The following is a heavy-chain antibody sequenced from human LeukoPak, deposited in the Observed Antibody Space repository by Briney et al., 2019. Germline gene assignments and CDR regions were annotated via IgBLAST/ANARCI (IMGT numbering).Heavy chain of an antibody. CDR3: AKEDSSWYGAFDN. J-gene: IGHJ4*02. CDR2: ISGGGGST. D-gene: IGHD6-13*01. V-gene: IGHV3-23*01. CDR1: GFTFSSHA. Sequence: GGSLRLSCAASGFTFSSHAMSWVRQGPGKGLEWVSAISGGGGSTYYADSVKGRFTISRDNSKNTLFLQMNTLSAEDTAVYYCAKEDSSWYGAFDNWGQGTLVTVSS.